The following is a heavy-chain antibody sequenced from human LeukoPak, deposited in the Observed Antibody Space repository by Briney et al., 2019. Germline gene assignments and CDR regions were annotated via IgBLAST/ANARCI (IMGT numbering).Heavy chain of an antibody. Sequence: GGSLRLSCAASGFTFDDYAMHWVRQAPGKGLEWVSGISWNSGSIGYADSVKGRFTISRDNSKNTLYLQMNSLRAEDTAVYYCAKEGRTTVTTFFMVAFDIWGQGTMVTVSS. D-gene: IGHD4-17*01. V-gene: IGHV3-9*01. CDR3: AKEGRTTVTTFFMVAFDI. J-gene: IGHJ3*02. CDR1: GFTFDDYA. CDR2: ISWNSGSI.